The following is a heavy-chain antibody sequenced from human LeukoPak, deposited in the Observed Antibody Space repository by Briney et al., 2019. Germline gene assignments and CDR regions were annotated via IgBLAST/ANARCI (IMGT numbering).Heavy chain of an antibody. CDR1: GDTFTGYY. CDR2: INPNSGGT. V-gene: IGHV1-2*04. Sequence: ASVKVSCKASGDTFTGYYMHWVRQAPGQGLEWIGWINPNSGGTNYAQEFQGWVTMTRDTSISTAYMELSRLRSDDTAVYYCARGPHERSGYPDDWGQGTLVTVSS. CDR3: ARGPHERSGYPDD. J-gene: IGHJ4*02. D-gene: IGHD3-22*01.